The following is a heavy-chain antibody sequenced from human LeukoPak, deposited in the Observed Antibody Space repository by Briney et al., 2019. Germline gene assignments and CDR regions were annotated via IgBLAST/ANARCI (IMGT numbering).Heavy chain of an antibody. Sequence: PGGSLRLSCAASGFTFSTYWMHWVRQAPGKGLMCVSRINSDGSFTIYADSVKGRFTISRDNAKNTLYLQMNSLRAEDTAVYFCARGLPYDSSGYHPFDYWGQGTLVTVSS. V-gene: IGHV3-74*01. CDR2: INSDGSFT. CDR1: GFTFSTYW. D-gene: IGHD3-22*01. J-gene: IGHJ4*02. CDR3: ARGLPYDSSGYHPFDY.